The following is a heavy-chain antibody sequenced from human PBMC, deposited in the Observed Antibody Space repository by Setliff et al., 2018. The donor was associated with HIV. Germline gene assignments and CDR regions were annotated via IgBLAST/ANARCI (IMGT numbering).Heavy chain of an antibody. CDR3: ARDPPGIAVAGTDI. CDR1: EYSFTNYA. CDR2: ISYDGNHK. D-gene: IGHD6-19*01. J-gene: IGHJ3*02. V-gene: IGHV3-30*14. Sequence: GGSLRLSCAASEYSFTNYAMHWVRQTPGKGLEWVAGISYDGNHKYYADSVKGRFTISRDNSKNTLYLQMKTLRVEDTAVYYCARDPPGIAVAGTDIWGQGTMVTVSS.